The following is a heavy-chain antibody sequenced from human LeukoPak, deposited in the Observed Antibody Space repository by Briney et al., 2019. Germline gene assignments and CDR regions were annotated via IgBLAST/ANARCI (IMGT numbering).Heavy chain of an antibody. D-gene: IGHD6-19*01. CDR3: ATGIAVAGTGAFDI. CDR1: GFTFSSYD. V-gene: IGHV3-13*01. J-gene: IGHJ3*02. CDR2: IGTAGDT. Sequence: GGSLGLSCAASGFTFSSYDMHWVRQATGKGLEWVSAIGTAGDTYYPGSVKGRFTISRENAKNSLYLQMNSLRAGDTAVYYCATGIAVAGTGAFDIWGQGTMVTVSS.